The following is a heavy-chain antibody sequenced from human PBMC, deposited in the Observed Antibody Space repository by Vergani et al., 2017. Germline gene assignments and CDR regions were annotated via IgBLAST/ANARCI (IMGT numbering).Heavy chain of an antibody. Sequence: VQRVESGGGVVQPGRSLRLSCAASGFTFDDYAMHWVRQAPGKGLEWVSGINWNSDSIAYADSVKGRFTISRDNAKNSLYLQMNSLRAEDTALYYCVKDIAASGNYWYFDLWGRGTLVTVSS. V-gene: IGHV3-9*01. J-gene: IGHJ2*01. D-gene: IGHD6-13*01. CDR3: VKDIAASGNYWYFDL. CDR2: INWNSDSI. CDR1: GFTFDDYA.